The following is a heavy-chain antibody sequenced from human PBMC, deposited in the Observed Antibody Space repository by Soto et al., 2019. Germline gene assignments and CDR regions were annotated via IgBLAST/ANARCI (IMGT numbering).Heavy chain of an antibody. Sequence: ASVKVSCKASGYTFTSYDINWVRQATGQGLEWMGWMNPNSGNTGYAQKFQGRVTITTNTSTNTAYMELSSLRSEDTAVYYCAREGLVLVPTTVNSDYYYYAMDVWGQGTTVTVSS. CDR1: GYTFTSYD. CDR3: AREGLVLVPTTVNSDYYYYAMDV. J-gene: IGHJ6*02. V-gene: IGHV1-8*01. CDR2: MNPNSGNT. D-gene: IGHD2-2*01.